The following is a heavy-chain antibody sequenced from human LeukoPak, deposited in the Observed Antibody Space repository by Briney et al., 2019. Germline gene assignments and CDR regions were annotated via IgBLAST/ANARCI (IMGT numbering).Heavy chain of an antibody. V-gene: IGHV3-43D*03. D-gene: IGHD5-12*01. Sequence: GGSLRLSCAASGFTFDDYAMHWVRQAPGKGLDGVSLISWDGGSTYYADSVKGRFTISRDNSKNSLYLQMNSLRAEDTALYYCAKDGRDIVATISYYYYMDVWGKGTTVTVSS. J-gene: IGHJ6*03. CDR3: AKDGRDIVATISYYYYMDV. CDR1: GFTFDDYA. CDR2: ISWDGGST.